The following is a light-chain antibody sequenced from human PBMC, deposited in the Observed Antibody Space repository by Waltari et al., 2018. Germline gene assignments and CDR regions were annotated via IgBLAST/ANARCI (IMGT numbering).Light chain of an antibody. V-gene: IGLV2-11*01. CDR3: CSYAGSYASV. CDR1: KNNVGSYC. CDR2: AYS. J-gene: IGLJ1*01. Sequence: QSALTQEASVSGTVGQKVTLSCTGHKNNVGSYCVGWYQQIAHGTPKTVMFAYSLPSGIPERFSGSKSGNTASLTISGLQAEDEADYYCCSYAGSYASVFGTGTKVTVL.